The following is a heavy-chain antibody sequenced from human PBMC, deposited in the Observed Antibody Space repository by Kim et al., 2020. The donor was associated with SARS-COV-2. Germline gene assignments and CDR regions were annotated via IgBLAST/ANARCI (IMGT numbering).Heavy chain of an antibody. CDR3: AKIRDGYNSYFDY. Sequence: GGSLRLSCAASGFTVSRNYMSWVRQAPGKGLEWVSVIYSGDSTYYADSVKGRFTISRDKSKNTLYLQMNSLRAEDTAVYYCAKIRDGYNSYFDYWGQGTLVTVSS. CDR1: GFTVSRNY. J-gene: IGHJ4*02. CDR2: IYSGDST. V-gene: IGHV3-53*01. D-gene: IGHD5-12*01.